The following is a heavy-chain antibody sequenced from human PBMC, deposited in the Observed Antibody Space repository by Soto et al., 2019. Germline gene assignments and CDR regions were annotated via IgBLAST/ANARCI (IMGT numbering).Heavy chain of an antibody. V-gene: IGHV4-34*01. J-gene: IGHJ6*02. CDR2: INHSGST. CDR1: GGSFSNYY. Sequence: QVQLQQWGAGLLKPSETLSLTCAVYGGSFSNYYWSWIRQPPGKGLEWIGEINHSGSTNYNPALKSRVTISGDPSKNQFSLQVGFVDAADTAVDYLAGLALYWSSTRLYSYYFYYGMDVWGQGTTVTVSS. D-gene: IGHD2-2*01. CDR3: AGLALYWSSTRLYSYYFYYGMDV.